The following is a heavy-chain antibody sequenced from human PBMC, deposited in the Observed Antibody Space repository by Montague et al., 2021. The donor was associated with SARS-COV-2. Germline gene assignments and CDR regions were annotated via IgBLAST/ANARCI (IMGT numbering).Heavy chain of an antibody. CDR2: ISYDGSTK. J-gene: IGHJ4*02. CDR3: ARESVRAVAGDFGY. V-gene: IGHV3-30-3*01. Sequence: SLRLSCAASEFTFNTYAMHWVRQAPGKGLEWVAVISYDGSTKYYADSVKGRFTISRDNSKNTLYLQMNSLRAEDTAVYYCARESVRAVAGDFGYWGPGTLVTVSS. CDR1: EFTFNTYA. D-gene: IGHD6-19*01.